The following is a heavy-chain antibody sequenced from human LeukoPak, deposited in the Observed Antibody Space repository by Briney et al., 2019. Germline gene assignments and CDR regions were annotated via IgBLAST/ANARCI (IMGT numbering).Heavy chain of an antibody. CDR2: IYSSGIT. D-gene: IGHD3-10*01. Sequence: SETLSLTCSVSGGSISSYYWSWIRRPAGKGLEWIGRIYSSGITNYSPSLKSRVTMSVDTSKNQFSLKLTSVTAADTAVYYCARDTWVGSGSYWADWGQGTLVTVSS. J-gene: IGHJ4*02. V-gene: IGHV4-4*07. CDR1: GGSISSYY. CDR3: ARDTWVGSGSYWAD.